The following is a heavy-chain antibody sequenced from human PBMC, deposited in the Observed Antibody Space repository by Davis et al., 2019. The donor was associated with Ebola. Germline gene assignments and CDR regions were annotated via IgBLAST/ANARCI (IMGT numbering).Heavy chain of an antibody. CDR1: GYSISSGYY. CDR2: INHSGST. Sequence: SETLSLTCTVSGYSISSGYYWSWIRQPPGKGLEWIGEINHSGSTNYNPSLKSRVTMSVDTSENQFSLKLTSLTAADTAVYYCARALLGFYYFDNWGQGTLVTASS. D-gene: IGHD1-26*01. J-gene: IGHJ4*02. V-gene: IGHV4-38-2*02. CDR3: ARALLGFYYFDN.